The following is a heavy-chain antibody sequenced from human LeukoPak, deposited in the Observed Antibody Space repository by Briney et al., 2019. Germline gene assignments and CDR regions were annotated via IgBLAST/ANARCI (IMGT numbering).Heavy chain of an antibody. J-gene: IGHJ5*02. CDR1: GFTFSSYA. V-gene: IGHV3-23*01. CDR2: ISGSGGST. D-gene: IGHD3-9*01. CDR3: ARDYLRYLPRGGFDP. Sequence: PGGSLRLSCAASGFTFSSYAMSWVRQAPGKGLEWVSAISGSGGSTYYADSVKGRFTISRDNSKNSLYLQMNSLRAEDTAVYYCARDYLRYLPRGGFDPWGQGTLVTVSS.